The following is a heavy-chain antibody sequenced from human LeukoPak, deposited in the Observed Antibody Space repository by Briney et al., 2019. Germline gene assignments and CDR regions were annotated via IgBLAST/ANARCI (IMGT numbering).Heavy chain of an antibody. Sequence: SETLSLTRSVSGGSISSISYYWGWIRRPPGEGLEGIASLYYSGTTHYNPSLGSRVTMSVDTPKHLFSLTLSAVTAADTAVYYCAGQFRGSGYVDDLWGEGTLVSVSS. CDR1: GGSISSISYY. CDR3: AGQFRGSGYVDDL. J-gene: IGHJ4*02. CDR2: LYYSGTT. D-gene: IGHD3-22*01. V-gene: IGHV4-39*01.